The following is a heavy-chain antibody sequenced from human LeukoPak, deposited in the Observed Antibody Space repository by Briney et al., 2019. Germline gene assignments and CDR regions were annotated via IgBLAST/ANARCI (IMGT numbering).Heavy chain of an antibody. D-gene: IGHD3-22*01. J-gene: IGHJ4*02. CDR2: ISYDGSNK. Sequence: PGRSMRLSCAASGFTFSSYAMHWVRQAPGKGLEWVAVISYDGSNKYYADSVKGRFTISRDNSKNTLYLQMSSLRAEDTAVYYCARDYYDSSGYYYFDYWGQGTLVTVSS. V-gene: IGHV3-30*04. CDR1: GFTFSSYA. CDR3: ARDYYDSSGYYYFDY.